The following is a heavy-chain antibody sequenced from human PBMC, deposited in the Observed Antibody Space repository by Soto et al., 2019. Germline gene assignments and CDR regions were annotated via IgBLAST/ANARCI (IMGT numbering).Heavy chain of an antibody. CDR3: ANLRTTVTTYDAFDI. V-gene: IGHV3-30*18. CDR1: GFTFSSYG. CDR2: ISYDGSNK. Sequence: QVQLVESGGGVVQPGRSLRLSCAASGFTFSSYGMHWVRQAPGKGLEWVAVISYDGSNKYYADTVKGRFTISRDTSKNPLYLQMHSLRAEDSAVYYCANLRTTVTTYDAFDIFGQGTMVTVSS. D-gene: IGHD4-17*01. J-gene: IGHJ3*02.